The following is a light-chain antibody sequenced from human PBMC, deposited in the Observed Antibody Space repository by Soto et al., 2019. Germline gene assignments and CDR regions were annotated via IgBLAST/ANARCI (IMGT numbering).Light chain of an antibody. CDR1: QSLSSNF. V-gene: IGKV3-20*01. CDR3: QQYGSSPWT. J-gene: IGKJ1*01. Sequence: EIVLTQSPGILSLSPGERASLSCGASQSLSSNFLAWYQQKPGQAPRLLIYAASRRATGIPDRFSGSGSGTDFTLTISRLEPEDFAVYYCQQYGSSPWTFGQGTKVDIK. CDR2: AAS.